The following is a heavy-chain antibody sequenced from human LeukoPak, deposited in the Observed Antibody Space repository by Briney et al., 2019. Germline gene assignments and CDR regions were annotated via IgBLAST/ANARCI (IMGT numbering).Heavy chain of an antibody. Sequence: AGGSLRLSGAASGFTFSGSAMPWVRQASGKGLEWVGRTRSKANSYATAYAASVKGRFTISRDDSKNTAYLQMNSLKTEDTAVYYCTSSSYGDSPTDYWGQGTLVTVSS. CDR1: GFTFSGSA. J-gene: IGHJ4*02. D-gene: IGHD4-17*01. CDR3: TSSSYGDSPTDY. V-gene: IGHV3-73*01. CDR2: TRSKANSYAT.